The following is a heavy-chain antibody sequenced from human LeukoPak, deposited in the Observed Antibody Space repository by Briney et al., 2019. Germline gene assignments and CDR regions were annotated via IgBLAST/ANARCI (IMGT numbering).Heavy chain of an antibody. Sequence: SETLPHLRSLSGVSMRYYLWKWIRQSAGKGLEWIGRIYSSGSTNYNPSLKSRVTMSVDTSKNQFSLKLSSVTAADTAVYYCASCLKYSGAYGRFDHWGQGTPVTVSS. CDR1: GVSMRYYL. J-gene: IGHJ5*02. D-gene: IGHD1-26*01. V-gene: IGHV4-4*07. CDR2: IYSSGST. CDR3: ASCLKYSGAYGRFDH.